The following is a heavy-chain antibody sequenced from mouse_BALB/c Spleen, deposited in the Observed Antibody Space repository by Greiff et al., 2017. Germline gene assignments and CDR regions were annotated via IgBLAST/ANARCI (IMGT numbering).Heavy chain of an antibody. J-gene: IGHJ3*01. V-gene: IGHV8-11*01. Sequence: QVTLKESGPGILQPSQTLSLTCSFSGFSLSPYGIGVGWIRQPSGKGLEWLAHIWWNDNKYYNTALKSRLTISKDTSNNQVFLKIASVDTADTATYYCARMGTMITTWFAYWGQGTLVTVSA. CDR3: ARMGTMITTWFAY. CDR2: IWWNDNK. D-gene: IGHD2-4*01. CDR1: GFSLSPYGIG.